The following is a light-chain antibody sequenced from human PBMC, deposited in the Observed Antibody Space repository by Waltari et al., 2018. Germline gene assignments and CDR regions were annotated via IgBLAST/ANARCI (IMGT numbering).Light chain of an antibody. Sequence: AIQMNPSPSSLSASVGDRVTITCRASQGIRSDLDWYQQKPGKAPKLLIYDASSLQSGVPSRFSGSGSGTDFTPTISSLQPEDFATYYCLQDYTYPYTFGQGTKLEIK. CDR3: LQDYTYPYT. V-gene: IGKV1-6*01. CDR1: QGIRSD. CDR2: DAS. J-gene: IGKJ2*01.